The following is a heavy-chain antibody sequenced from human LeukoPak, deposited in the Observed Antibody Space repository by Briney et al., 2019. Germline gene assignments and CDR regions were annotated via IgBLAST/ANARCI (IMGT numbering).Heavy chain of an antibody. CDR2: IYYSGST. V-gene: IGHV4-30-4*01. D-gene: IGHD2-15*01. Sequence: PSETLSLTCTVSGGSISSGDYYWSWIRQPPGKGLEWIGYIYYSGSTYYNPSLESRVTISVDTSKNQFSLKLSSVTAADTAVYYCARVLGNYCSGGSCYPDWYFDLWGRGTLVTVSS. J-gene: IGHJ2*01. CDR1: GGSISSGDYY. CDR3: ARVLGNYCSGGSCYPDWYFDL.